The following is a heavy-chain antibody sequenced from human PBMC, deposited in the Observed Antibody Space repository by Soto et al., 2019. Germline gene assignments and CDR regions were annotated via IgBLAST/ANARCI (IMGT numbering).Heavy chain of an antibody. CDR1: GYTFTSYA. CDR3: ARGGQVAHVVWFSSLQNLYDT. Sequence: QVQLVQSGAEVKKPGASVKVSCKASGYTFTSYAMHWVRQAPGQRLEWMGWINAGNGNTKYSQKFQGRVTITRDTYARTAYMGVSRLRTEETIGYSCARGGQVAHVVWFSSLQNLYDTWGQGTVVSV. J-gene: IGHJ5*02. V-gene: IGHV1-3*01. CDR2: INAGNGNT. D-gene: IGHD3-10*01.